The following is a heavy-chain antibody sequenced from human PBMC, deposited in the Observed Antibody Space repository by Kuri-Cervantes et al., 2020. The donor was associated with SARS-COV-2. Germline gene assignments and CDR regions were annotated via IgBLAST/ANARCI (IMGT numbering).Heavy chain of an antibody. Sequence: GGSLRLSCAASGFTFSTYWMSWVRQAPGKGLEWVANIKQDESQKYYVDSVKGRFTISRDNAKNSLYVQMNSLRAEDTAVYYCARDRPDSSGYDYWGQGTLVTVSS. V-gene: IGHV3-7*01. CDR3: ARDRPDSSGYDY. J-gene: IGHJ4*02. CDR1: GFTFSTYW. CDR2: IKQDESQK. D-gene: IGHD6-19*01.